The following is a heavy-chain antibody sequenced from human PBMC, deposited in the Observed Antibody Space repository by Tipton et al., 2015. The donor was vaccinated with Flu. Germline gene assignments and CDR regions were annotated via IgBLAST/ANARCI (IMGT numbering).Heavy chain of an antibody. V-gene: IGHV4-59*08. CDR1: GGSISRYY. J-gene: IGHJ4*02. CDR2: INYSGST. Sequence: TLSLTCTVSGGSISRYYWSWIRQAPGKGLEWIAYINYSGSTNNNPSLKSRVTISVDTSKNQFSLKLTSVTAADTAEYYCARGRQEGEANRYFDYWGQGTLVTVSS. CDR3: ARGRQEGEANRYFDY. D-gene: IGHD3-16*01.